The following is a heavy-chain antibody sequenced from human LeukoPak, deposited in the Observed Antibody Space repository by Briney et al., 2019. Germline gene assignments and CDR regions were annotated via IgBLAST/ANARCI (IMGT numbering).Heavy chain of an antibody. J-gene: IGHJ1*01. CDR3: AREGNDFSAPFQH. CDR1: GGSISSYY. V-gene: IGHV4-59*01. Sequence: SETLSLTCTVPGGSISSYYWSWIRQPPGKGLEWIGYIYYSGSTNYNPSLKSRVTISVDTSKNQFSLKLSSVTAADTAVYYCAREGNDFSAPFQHWGQGTLVTVSS. D-gene: IGHD3-3*01. CDR2: IYYSGST.